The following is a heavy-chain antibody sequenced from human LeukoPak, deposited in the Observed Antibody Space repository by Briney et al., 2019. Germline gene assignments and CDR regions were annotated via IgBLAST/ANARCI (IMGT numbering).Heavy chain of an antibody. J-gene: IGHJ4*02. V-gene: IGHV3-23*01. CDR3: AKVAIGVVVFGLFDY. D-gene: IGHD2-15*01. CDR2: FSGSGGST. CDR1: GFTFSSYA. Sequence: PGGSLRLSCAASGFTFSSYAMSWVRQAPGKGLEWVSSFSGSGGSTYYADSVKGRFTISRDNSKNTLYLQMNSLRAEDTAVYYCAKVAIGVVVFGLFDYWGQGTLVTVSS.